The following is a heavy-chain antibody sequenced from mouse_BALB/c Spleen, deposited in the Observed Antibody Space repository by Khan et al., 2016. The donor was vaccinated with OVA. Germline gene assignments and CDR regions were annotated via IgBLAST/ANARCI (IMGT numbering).Heavy chain of an antibody. D-gene: IGHD4-1*01. CDR1: GFNIKDTH. CDR2: IDPVNGNT. V-gene: IGHV14-3*02. Sequence: EVQLQQSGAELVKPGASVKLSCTASGFNIKDTHMHWVKQRPEQGLEWIGRIDPVNGNTKYDPKFQGQATISADTSSNTASLQFSSLTSEDTAVYCCIPTGTGDYFDYWGQGTTLTVAS. CDR3: IPTGTGDYFDY. J-gene: IGHJ2*01.